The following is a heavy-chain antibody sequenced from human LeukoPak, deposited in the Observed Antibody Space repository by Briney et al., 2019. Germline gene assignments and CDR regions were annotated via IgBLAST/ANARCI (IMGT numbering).Heavy chain of an antibody. V-gene: IGHV3-21*01. CDR1: GFTFSRYT. CDR3: ARTANFAAGYYIDY. J-gene: IGHJ4*02. D-gene: IGHD6-13*01. Sequence: GGSLRLPCAASGFTFSRYTMIWVGPAPGKGVEWVSSIRGRTRHKYYADSVKGRFPISRDNAKNSLYLQMNRLRAEDTAVYYCARTANFAAGYYIDYWGQGTLVTVSS. CDR2: IRGRTRHK.